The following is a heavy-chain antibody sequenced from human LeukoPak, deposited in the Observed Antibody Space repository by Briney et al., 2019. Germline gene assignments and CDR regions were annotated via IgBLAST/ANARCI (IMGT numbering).Heavy chain of an antibody. Sequence: PGGSLRLSCAASGFTFSSYGIHWVRQAPGKVLEWVTFILYDGSDKYYADSVKGRFSISRDNSKNTLYLQMNSLRPEDTAVYYCARGGTGHYYASGTYYQSYYFDYWGQGSLVTVSS. CDR2: ILYDGSDK. CDR3: ARGGTGHYYASGTYYQSYYFDY. D-gene: IGHD3-10*01. J-gene: IGHJ4*02. CDR1: GFTFSSYG. V-gene: IGHV3-30*02.